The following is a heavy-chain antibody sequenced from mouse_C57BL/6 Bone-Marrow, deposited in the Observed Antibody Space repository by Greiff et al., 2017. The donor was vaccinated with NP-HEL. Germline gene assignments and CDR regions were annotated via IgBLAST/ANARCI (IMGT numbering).Heavy chain of an antibody. D-gene: IGHD2-1*01. CDR1: GYTFTDYY. J-gene: IGHJ4*01. Sequence: EVQLQQSGPELVKPGASVKISCKASGYTFTDYYMNWVKQSHGKSLEWIGDINPNNGGTSYNQKFKGKATLTVDKSSSTAYMELRSLTSEDSAVYYCARVTGHYYAMDYWGQGTSVTVSS. CDR2: INPNNGGT. CDR3: ARVTGHYYAMDY. V-gene: IGHV1-26*01.